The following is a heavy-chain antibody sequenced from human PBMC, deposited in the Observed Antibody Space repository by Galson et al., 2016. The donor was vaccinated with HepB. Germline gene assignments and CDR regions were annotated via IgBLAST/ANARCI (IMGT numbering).Heavy chain of an antibody. CDR3: ARSGIVVVSDHRYYLDH. V-gene: IGHV1-69*13. CDR2: LIPMFGRT. Sequence: SVKVSCKASRGSFSPYTITWVRQAPGQGLEWVGGLIPMFGRTNYAQKFQGRVTITADESTSTAYLELSSLRSDDTAVYYCARSGIVVVSDHRYYLDHWGQGTLVTVSS. D-gene: IGHD2-21*01. J-gene: IGHJ4*02. CDR1: RGSFSPYT.